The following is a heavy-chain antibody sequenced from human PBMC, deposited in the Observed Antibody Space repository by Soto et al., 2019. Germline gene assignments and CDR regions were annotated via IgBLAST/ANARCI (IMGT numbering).Heavy chain of an antibody. CDR2: IYNSGSA. Sequence: QVQLQESGPGLVKPSQTLSLTCTVSGGSIGSSGYYWSWIRQHPGKGLEWIGYIYNSGSAYYNPSLKSRITMSIDTSKNQFSLELNSVTAADTAVYYCAGGASFDPWGQGTRVTVSS. CDR1: GGSIGSSGYY. J-gene: IGHJ5*02. V-gene: IGHV4-31*03. D-gene: IGHD3-16*01. CDR3: AGGASFDP.